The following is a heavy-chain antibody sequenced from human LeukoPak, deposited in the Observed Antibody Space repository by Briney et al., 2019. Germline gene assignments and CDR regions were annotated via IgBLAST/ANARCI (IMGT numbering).Heavy chain of an antibody. V-gene: IGHV3-21*01. Sequence: PGGSLRLSCAASGFTFSSYSMNWVRQAPGKGLEWVSSISSSSSYIYYADSVKGRFTISRGNAKNSLYLQMNSLRAEDTAVYYCARVPFSNPDYWGQGTLVTVSS. CDR1: GFTFSSYS. CDR2: ISSSSSYI. J-gene: IGHJ4*02. D-gene: IGHD1-14*01. CDR3: ARVPFSNPDY.